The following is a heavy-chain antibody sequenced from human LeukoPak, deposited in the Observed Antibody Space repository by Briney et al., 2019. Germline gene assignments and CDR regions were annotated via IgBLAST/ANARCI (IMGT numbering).Heavy chain of an antibody. J-gene: IGHJ4*02. CDR3: AXPYYYDSSGYLDD. V-gene: IGHV3-53*05. CDR2: IYSGGST. D-gene: IGHD3-22*01. Sequence: PGGSLRLSCAASGFTVSSNYMSWVRQAPGKGLEWVSIIYSGGSTFYADSVKGRFTISRDNSKNTLYLQMNSLRAEDTAMFYCAXPYYYDSSGYLDDWGQGTLVTVSS. CDR1: GFTVSSNY.